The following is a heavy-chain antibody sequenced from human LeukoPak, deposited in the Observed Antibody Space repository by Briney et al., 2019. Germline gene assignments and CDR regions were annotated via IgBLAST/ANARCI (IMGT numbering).Heavy chain of an antibody. Sequence: GESLKISCKGSGYSFAIYWIGWVRLMPGKGLEWIGMIYPGDSDTTYSPSFQGQVTISVYKSISTAYLQWSSLKASDTAIYYCARQQGNYGGNLGYWGQGTLVTVSS. D-gene: IGHD4-23*01. CDR3: ARQQGNYGGNLGY. J-gene: IGHJ4*02. V-gene: IGHV5-51*01. CDR1: GYSFAIYW. CDR2: IYPGDSDT.